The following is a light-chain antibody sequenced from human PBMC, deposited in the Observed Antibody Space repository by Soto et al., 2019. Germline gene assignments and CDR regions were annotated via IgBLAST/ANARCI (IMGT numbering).Light chain of an antibody. CDR1: QSVSSSY. Sequence: EIVLTQSPGTLSLSPGDRATLSCRASQSVSSSYLAWYQQNHGQAPRLLIYGASSRATGIPDRFSGSGSGTDFTLTISRLEPEAFAVYYCQHYGSSPPWTFGQGTKVEIK. V-gene: IGKV3-20*01. CDR2: GAS. CDR3: QHYGSSPPWT. J-gene: IGKJ1*01.